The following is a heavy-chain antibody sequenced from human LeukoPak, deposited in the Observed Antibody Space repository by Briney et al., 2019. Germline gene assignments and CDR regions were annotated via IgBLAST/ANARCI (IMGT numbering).Heavy chain of an antibody. CDR3: ARRGYCSSTSCSSYYYGMDV. D-gene: IGHD2-2*01. CDR2: INHSGST. CDR1: GGSFSGYY. V-gene: IGHV4-34*01. Sequence: SETLSLTCAVYGGSFSGYYWSWIRQPPGKGLEWIVEINHSGSTNYNPSLKSRVTISVDTSKNQFSLKLSSVTAADTAVYYCARRGYCSSTSCSSYYYGMDVWGQGTTVTVSS. J-gene: IGHJ6*02.